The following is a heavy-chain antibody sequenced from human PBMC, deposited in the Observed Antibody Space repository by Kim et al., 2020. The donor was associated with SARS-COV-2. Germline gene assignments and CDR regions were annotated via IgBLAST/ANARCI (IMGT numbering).Heavy chain of an antibody. V-gene: IGHV3-43*02. CDR2: ISGDGGST. CDR1: GFTFDDYA. Sequence: GGSLRLSCAASGFTFDDYAMHWVRQAPGKGLEWVSLISGDGGSTYYADSVKGRFTISRDNSKNSLYLQMNSLRTEDTALYYCAKDKGCSSTSCYNWYFDLWGRGTLVTVSS. D-gene: IGHD2-2*02. J-gene: IGHJ2*01. CDR3: AKDKGCSSTSCYNWYFDL.